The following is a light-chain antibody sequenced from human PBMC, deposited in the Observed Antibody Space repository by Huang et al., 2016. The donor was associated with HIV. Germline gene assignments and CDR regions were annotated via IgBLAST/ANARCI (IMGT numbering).Light chain of an antibody. V-gene: IGKV1-39*01. CDR3: QQGYSALIT. CDR1: QNINTY. CDR2: SES. Sequence: DILLTQSPSSLSASVGDRVTITCRSSQNINTYLKWYQQKPGKAPNLLIHSESTLQAGVPSRFSGSGAGTDFTLTVNSLQPEDSATYYCQQGYSALITFGQGTRL. J-gene: IGKJ5*01.